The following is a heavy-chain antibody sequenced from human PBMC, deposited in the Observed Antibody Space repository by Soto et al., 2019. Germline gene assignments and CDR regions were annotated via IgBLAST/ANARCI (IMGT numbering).Heavy chain of an antibody. CDR3: ARDSNGVVIPYFDY. CDR2: IKQDGSEK. CDR1: GFTFSSYW. J-gene: IGHJ4*02. D-gene: IGHD3-3*01. Sequence: GGSLRLSCAASGFTFSSYWMSWVRQAPGKGLEWVANIKQDGSEKYYVDSVKGRFTISRDNARNSLYLQMNSLRAEDTAVYYCARDSNGVVIPYFDYWGQGTLVTVSS. V-gene: IGHV3-7*01.